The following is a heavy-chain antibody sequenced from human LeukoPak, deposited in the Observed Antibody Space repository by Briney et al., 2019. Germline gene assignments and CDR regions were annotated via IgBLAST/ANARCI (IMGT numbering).Heavy chain of an antibody. CDR1: GASVSSTDYF. CDR3: ASRHSKQQPYYYYMDI. CDR2: IYASGNT. D-gene: IGHD6-13*01. J-gene: IGHJ6*03. V-gene: IGHV4-61*02. Sequence: SETLSLTCTVSGASVSSTDYFWNWMRQPAGKGLEWIGRIYASGNTDYNPSLKSRVTMSLDTSKNQFSLNMNSVTAADTAVYYCASRHSKQQPYYYYMDIWGKGTTVTVSS.